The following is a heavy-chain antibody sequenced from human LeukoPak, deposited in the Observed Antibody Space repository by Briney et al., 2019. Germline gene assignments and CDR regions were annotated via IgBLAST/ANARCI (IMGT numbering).Heavy chain of an antibody. CDR3: ATAAVAGTGRAPGVYFDY. V-gene: IGHV1-24*01. CDR1: GYTLTELS. D-gene: IGHD6-19*01. Sequence: ASVTVSCKVSGYTLTELSMHWVRQAPGKGLEWMGGFDPEDGETIYAQKFQGRVTMTEDTSTDTAYMELSSLRSEDTAVYYCATAAVAGTGRAPGVYFDYWGQGTLVTVSS. J-gene: IGHJ4*02. CDR2: FDPEDGET.